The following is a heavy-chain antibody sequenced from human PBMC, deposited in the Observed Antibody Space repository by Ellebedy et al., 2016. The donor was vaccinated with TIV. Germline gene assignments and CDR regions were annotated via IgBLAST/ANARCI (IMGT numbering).Heavy chain of an antibody. CDR2: IGTAGDT. V-gene: IGHV3-13*01. CDR1: GFTFSSYD. CDR3: ARHPTLRYGMDV. J-gene: IGHJ6*02. Sequence: GESLKISCAASGFTFSSYDMHWVRQATGKGLEWVSAIGTAGDTYYPGSVKGRFTISRENAKNSLYLQMNSLRAGDTAVYYCARHPTLRYGMDVWGQGTTVTVSS.